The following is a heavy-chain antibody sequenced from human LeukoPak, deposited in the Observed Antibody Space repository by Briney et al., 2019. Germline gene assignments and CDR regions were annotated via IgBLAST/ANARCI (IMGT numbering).Heavy chain of an antibody. V-gene: IGHV3-48*03. Sequence: PGGSPRLSCAASGFTFSSYEMNWVRQAPGKGLEWVSYISSSGGTFYYADSVKGRFTISRDNAKNSLHLQMNSLRGEDTALYYCARPRATYCSNGICYIRDAFDIWGQGTKVTVSS. CDR3: ARPRATYCSNGICYIRDAFDI. D-gene: IGHD2-8*01. CDR2: ISSSGGTF. CDR1: GFTFSSYE. J-gene: IGHJ3*02.